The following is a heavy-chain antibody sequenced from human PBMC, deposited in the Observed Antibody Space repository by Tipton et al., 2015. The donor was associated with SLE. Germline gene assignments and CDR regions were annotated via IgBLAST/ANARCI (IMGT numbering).Heavy chain of an antibody. Sequence: TLSLTCTVSGGSISGYYWSWIRQPPGRGLEWIGSFHHKGSSYYSPSLRSRVTISGDTSRNQLSLTLSSVTAADTAVYYCARDTDRGSSAYAGAFDFWGHGTVVTVSS. D-gene: IGHD3-22*01. J-gene: IGHJ3*01. V-gene: IGHV4-38-2*02. CDR2: FHHKGSS. CDR1: GGSISGYY. CDR3: ARDTDRGSSAYAGAFDF.